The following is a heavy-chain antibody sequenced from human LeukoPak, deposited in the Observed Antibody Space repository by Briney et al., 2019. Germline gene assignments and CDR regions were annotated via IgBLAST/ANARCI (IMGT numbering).Heavy chain of an antibody. CDR1: GGSFSGYY. Sequence: SETLSLTCAVYGGSFSGYYWSWIRQPPGKGLEWIGEINHSGGTNYNPSLKSRVTISVDTSKNQFSLKLSSVTAADTAVYYCARITIFGVAEGGFDYWGQGTLVTVSS. CDR3: ARITIFGVAEGGFDY. V-gene: IGHV4-34*01. J-gene: IGHJ4*02. CDR2: INHSGGT. D-gene: IGHD3-3*01.